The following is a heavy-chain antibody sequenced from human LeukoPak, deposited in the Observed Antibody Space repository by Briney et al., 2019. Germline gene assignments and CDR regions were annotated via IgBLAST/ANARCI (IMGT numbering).Heavy chain of an antibody. V-gene: IGHV3-33*01. Sequence: GGSLRLSCEASGFTFSHYGMHWVHQAPGKGLKWVAVIWYDESNEYYADSVKGRFTVSRNNSKNTLYLQMSSLRAEDTAIYYCAREQSVFDNWLDPWGQGTLVTVSS. J-gene: IGHJ5*02. CDR2: IWYDESNE. D-gene: IGHD3-10*01. CDR3: AREQSVFDNWLDP. CDR1: GFTFSHYG.